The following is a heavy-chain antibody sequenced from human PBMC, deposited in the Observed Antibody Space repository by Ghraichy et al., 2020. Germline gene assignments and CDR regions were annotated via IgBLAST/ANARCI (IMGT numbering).Heavy chain of an antibody. Sequence: LSLTCAASGFTFSSYWMSWVRQAPGKGLEWVANIKQDGSEKYYVDSVKGRFTISRDNAKNSLYLQMNSLRAEDTAVYYCASESGSLGYCSSTSCHHSDYWGQGTLVTVSS. CDR1: GFTFSSYW. CDR2: IKQDGSEK. CDR3: ASESGSLGYCSSTSCHHSDY. D-gene: IGHD2-2*01. J-gene: IGHJ4*02. V-gene: IGHV3-7*01.